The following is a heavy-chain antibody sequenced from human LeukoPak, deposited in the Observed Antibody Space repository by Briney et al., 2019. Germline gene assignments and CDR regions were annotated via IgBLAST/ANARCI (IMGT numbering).Heavy chain of an antibody. D-gene: IGHD6-6*01. CDR1: GFTFSSHV. Sequence: GGSLRLSRSASGFTFSSHVMHWVRQAPGKGLEYVSAISTNGGGTYYANSVKGRFTISRDNSKNTLYLQMGSLRAEDMAVCYCARVGYSSSSAYFDYWGQGTLVTVSS. V-gene: IGHV3-64*01. CDR2: ISTNGGGT. J-gene: IGHJ4*02. CDR3: ARVGYSSSSAYFDY.